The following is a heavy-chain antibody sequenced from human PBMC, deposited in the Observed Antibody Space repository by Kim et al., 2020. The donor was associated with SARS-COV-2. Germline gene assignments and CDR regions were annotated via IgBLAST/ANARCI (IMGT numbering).Heavy chain of an antibody. Sequence: YADYVKGRFTISRDNSKNTLYLQMNSLRAEDTAVYYCAKDHWGVRGVIDYWGQGTLVTVSS. CDR3: AKDHWGVRGVIDY. D-gene: IGHD3-10*01. J-gene: IGHJ4*02. V-gene: IGHV3-23*01.